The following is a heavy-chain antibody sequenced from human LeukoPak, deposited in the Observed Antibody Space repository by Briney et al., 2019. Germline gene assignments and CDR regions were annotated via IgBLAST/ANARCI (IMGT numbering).Heavy chain of an antibody. CDR1: GFTFSSHS. D-gene: IGHD3-22*01. CDR3: ARLGYYYDSSGNYYIDY. CDR2: ISGSSSTI. J-gene: IGHJ4*02. Sequence: GGSLRLSCAASGFTFSSHSMNWVRQAAGKGLERVSYISGSSSTIYYADSVKGRFTISRDNAKNSLYLQMNSLRAEDTAVYYCARLGYYYDSSGNYYIDYWGQGTLVTVSS. V-gene: IGHV3-48*01.